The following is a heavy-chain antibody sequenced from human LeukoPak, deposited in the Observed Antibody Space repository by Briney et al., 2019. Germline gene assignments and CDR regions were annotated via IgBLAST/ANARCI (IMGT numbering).Heavy chain of an antibody. D-gene: IGHD6-19*01. Sequence: SVKVSCKASGYTFTSYGISWVRQAPGQGLEWMGRIIPILGIANYAQKFQGRVTITADKSTSTAYMELRSLRSDDTAVYYCARRNPGIAVAGTGDYWGQGTLVTVSS. CDR3: ARRNPGIAVAGTGDY. J-gene: IGHJ4*02. CDR2: IIPILGIA. CDR1: GYTFTSYG. V-gene: IGHV1-69*04.